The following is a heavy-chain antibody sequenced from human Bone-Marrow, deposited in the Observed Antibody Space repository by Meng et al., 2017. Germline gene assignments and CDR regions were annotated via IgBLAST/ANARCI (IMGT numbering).Heavy chain of an antibody. CDR2: ISSNGSST. D-gene: IGHD2-21*01. V-gene: IGHV3-64*01. CDR3: ARGGWGLLQGWLDH. CDR1: GFTFSSYA. Sequence: GWSLIFSCAASGFTFSSYAMHWLRQAPGKGLEYVSAISSNGSSTYYANSVKGRFTISRDNSKNSLYLQMGSLRAEDMAVYYCARGGWGLLQGWLDHWGQGTLVTVSS. J-gene: IGHJ5*02.